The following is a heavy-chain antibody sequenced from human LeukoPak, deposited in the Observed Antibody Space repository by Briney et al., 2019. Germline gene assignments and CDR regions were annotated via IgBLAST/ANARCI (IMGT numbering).Heavy chain of an antibody. J-gene: IGHJ4*02. V-gene: IGHV3-7*03. CDR1: GYTFNYYA. CDR3: AKPPTGNVKFDS. CDR2: LKPDGSAA. Sequence: GGSLRLSCAAAGYTFNYYAMNWVRQAPGKGLEWVAYLKPDGSAAYYMDSVRGRFTISRDNAKNLLYLEMSSLRVEDTAIYYCAKPPTGNVKFDSWGQGTLVTVS. D-gene: IGHD1-1*01.